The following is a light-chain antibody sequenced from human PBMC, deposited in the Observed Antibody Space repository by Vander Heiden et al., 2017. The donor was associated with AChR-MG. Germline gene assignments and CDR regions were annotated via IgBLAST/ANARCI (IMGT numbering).Light chain of an antibody. CDR3: QQDNTYSVWT. CDR1: QSISRW. Sequence: DFQMTQSPSTLSASVGDRVTITCRASQSISRWLAWYQQKPGKAPKLLIYKTSNLETGVPSRFSGSGSGTEFTLTISSLQPDDFATYFCQQDNTYSVWTFGQGTKVEIK. J-gene: IGKJ1*01. CDR2: KTS. V-gene: IGKV1-5*03.